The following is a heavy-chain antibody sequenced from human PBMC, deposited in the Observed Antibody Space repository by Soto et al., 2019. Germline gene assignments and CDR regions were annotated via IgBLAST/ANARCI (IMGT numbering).Heavy chain of an antibody. CDR2: FDPEDGET. D-gene: IGHD5-18*01. CDR3: ATVILVDTAMGGYYFDY. CDR1: GYTLTELS. Sequence: ASVKVSCKVSGYTLTELSMHWVRQAPGKGLEWMGGFDPEDGETIYAQKFQGRVTMTEDTSTDTAYMELSSLRSEDTAVYYCATVILVDTAMGGYYFDYWGQGTLVTSPQ. V-gene: IGHV1-24*01. J-gene: IGHJ4*02.